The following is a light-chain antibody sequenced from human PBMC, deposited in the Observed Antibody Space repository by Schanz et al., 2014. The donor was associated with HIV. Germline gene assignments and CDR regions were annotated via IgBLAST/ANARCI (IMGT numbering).Light chain of an antibody. CDR3: QQYNAWSLT. Sequence: EIVMTQSPATLSASPGERATLSCRASQSVSSKLAWYQQQPGQAPRLLMYGASTRATGIPARFSGSGSGTEFTLTTGYLQSEASAVYYCQQYNAWSLTFGGGTKVESK. V-gene: IGKV3-15*01. J-gene: IGKJ4*01. CDR1: QSVSSK. CDR2: GAS.